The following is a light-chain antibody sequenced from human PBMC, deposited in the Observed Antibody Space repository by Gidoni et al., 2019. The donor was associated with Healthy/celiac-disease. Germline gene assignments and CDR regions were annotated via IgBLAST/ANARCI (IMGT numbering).Light chain of an antibody. CDR3: QQSYSTPMVT. J-gene: IGKJ3*01. V-gene: IGKV1-39*01. CDR2: DAS. CDR1: QSISSY. Sequence: DIQMTQSPSSLSASVGDRVTITCRASQSISSYLNWYQQKPGKAPKLLIYDASSLQSGVPSRFSGSGSGTDFTLTISSLQPEDFATYYCQQSYSTPMVTFGPGTKVDIK.